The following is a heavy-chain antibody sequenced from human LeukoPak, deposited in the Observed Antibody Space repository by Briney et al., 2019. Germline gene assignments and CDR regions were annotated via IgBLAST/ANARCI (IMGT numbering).Heavy chain of an antibody. Sequence: SETLSLTCTVSGGSISSYYWSWIRQPPGKGLEWIGYIYYTGSTNYNPSLKSRVTISVDTSKNQFSLKLSSVTAADTAVYYCARVRGNYFPVYWGQGTLVTVSS. CDR1: GGSISSYY. J-gene: IGHJ4*02. CDR2: IYYTGST. CDR3: ARVRGNYFPVY. V-gene: IGHV4-59*01. D-gene: IGHD4-11*01.